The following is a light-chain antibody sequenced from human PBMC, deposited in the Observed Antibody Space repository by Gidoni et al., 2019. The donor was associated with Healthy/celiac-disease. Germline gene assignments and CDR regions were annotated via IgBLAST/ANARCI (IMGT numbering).Light chain of an antibody. V-gene: IGKV1-39*01. J-gene: IGKJ5*01. CDR2: AAS. Sequence: DIQMTQSPSSLSASVGDRVTITCRASQSISSYLNWYQQKQGKAPTLLIYAASSLQSGVPSRFSGSGSGTDFTLTNSSLQPEDFATYYFQPSYSTPPTFGQGTRLEIK. CDR3: QPSYSTPPT. CDR1: QSISSY.